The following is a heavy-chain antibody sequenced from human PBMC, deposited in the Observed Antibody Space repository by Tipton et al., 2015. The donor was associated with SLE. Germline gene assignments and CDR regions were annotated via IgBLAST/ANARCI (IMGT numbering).Heavy chain of an antibody. Sequence: SLRLSCAASGFTFSSYWMTWVRQAPGRGLEWVANKKQEGSEKYYVDSVKGRFTISRDNAKNSLYLQMNSLRAEDTGVYYCAKRRITMVQGVFFDHMDVWGQGTTVTVSS. D-gene: IGHD3-10*01. CDR1: GFTFSSYW. CDR3: AKRRITMVQGVFFDHMDV. V-gene: IGHV3-7*01. J-gene: IGHJ6*02. CDR2: KKQEGSEK.